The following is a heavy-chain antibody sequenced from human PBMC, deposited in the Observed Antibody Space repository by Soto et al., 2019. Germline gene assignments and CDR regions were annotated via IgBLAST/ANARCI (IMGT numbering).Heavy chain of an antibody. V-gene: IGHV3-21*01. CDR3: ARDLPTYYDLLTGYYPFDY. J-gene: IGHJ4*02. Sequence: GGSLRLSCAASGFTFSSYSMNWVRQAPGKGLEWVSSISSSSSYIYYADSVKGRFTISRDNAKNSLYLQMNSLRAEDTAVYYCARDLPTYYDLLTGYYPFDYWGQGTLVTVSS. CDR2: ISSSSSYI. D-gene: IGHD3-9*01. CDR1: GFTFSSYS.